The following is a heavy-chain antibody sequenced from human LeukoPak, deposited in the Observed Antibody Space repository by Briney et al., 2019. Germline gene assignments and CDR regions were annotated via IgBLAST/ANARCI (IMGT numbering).Heavy chain of an antibody. D-gene: IGHD5-18*01. Sequence: PGGSLSLSCEASGFTFSSYAMTWVRQAPGKGLEWVSTISGSGDYTYYADSVKGRFTISRDNSKNTLYLQMTNLRPEDTAVYYCAKALRGYYYGTLDDRGQGTLVTVSS. CDR1: GFTFSSYA. CDR3: AKALRGYYYGTLDD. J-gene: IGHJ4*02. CDR2: ISGSGDYT. V-gene: IGHV3-23*01.